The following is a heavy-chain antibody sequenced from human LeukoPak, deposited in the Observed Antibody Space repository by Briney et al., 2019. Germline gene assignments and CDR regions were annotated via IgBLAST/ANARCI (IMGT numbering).Heavy chain of an antibody. J-gene: IGHJ4*02. CDR3: ARGVWAPFDS. CDR1: GFSLINYW. V-gene: IGHV3-7*01. Sequence: GGSLRLSCAASGFSLINYWMNWVRQAPGKGLEWVANIKQDGSEKNYVDSVMGRFSISRDNAKNSLILQMNSLRDEDTAVYYCARGVWAPFDSWGQGTLVSVSS. CDR2: IKQDGSEK. D-gene: IGHD7-27*01.